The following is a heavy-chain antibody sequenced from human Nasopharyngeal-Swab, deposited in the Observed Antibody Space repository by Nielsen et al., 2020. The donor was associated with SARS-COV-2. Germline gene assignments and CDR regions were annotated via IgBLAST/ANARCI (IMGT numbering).Heavy chain of an antibody. CDR2: TYYRSKWYN. J-gene: IGHJ6*03. D-gene: IGHD4-17*01. V-gene: IGHV6-1*01. CDR3: TRARGAYGDYYYYYYTDV. CDR1: GDSVSSSSAA. Sequence: LRLSCAISGDSVSSSSAAWNWIRQSPSRGLEWLGRTYYRSKWYNDYAVSVKSRITINPDTSKNQFSLHLNSVTPEDTAVYYCTRARGAYGDYYYYYYTDVWGKGTTVTVSS.